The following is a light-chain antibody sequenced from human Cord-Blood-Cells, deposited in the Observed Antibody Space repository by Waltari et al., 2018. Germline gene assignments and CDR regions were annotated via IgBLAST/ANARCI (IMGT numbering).Light chain of an antibody. CDR2: QDS. J-gene: IGLJ1*01. CDR3: QAWDSSTYV. Sequence: SYELTQPPSVSVSPGQTASIPRSGDKLGDKYACWYQQKPGQSPVLVIYQDSQRPSGIPERFSGSNSGNTATLTISGTQAMDEADYYCQAWDSSTYVFGTGTKVTVL. CDR1: KLGDKY. V-gene: IGLV3-1*01.